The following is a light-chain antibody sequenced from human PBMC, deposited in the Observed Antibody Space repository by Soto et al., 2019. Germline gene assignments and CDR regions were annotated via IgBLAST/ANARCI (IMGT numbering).Light chain of an antibody. CDR2: DVS. J-gene: IGKJ2*01. Sequence: DIQMTQSPSSLSASVGDSVTVTCRASQSIGRYLNWYPQKPGKAPKLLIYDVSSLQTLVPSRFSCDESGTDFTLTISGLQPEDFATYYFQQSFSAPRTFGQGTKLEIQ. CDR1: QSIGRY. CDR3: QQSFSAPRT. V-gene: IGKV1-39*01.